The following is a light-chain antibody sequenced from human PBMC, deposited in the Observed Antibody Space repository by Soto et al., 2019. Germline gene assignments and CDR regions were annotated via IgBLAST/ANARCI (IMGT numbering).Light chain of an antibody. Sequence: EIVLTQSPATLSLSPLERATLSCMASQSVSSYLAWYQQKPGQAPRLLIYDASNRATGIPARFSGSGSGTDFTLTISSLEPEDFAVYYCQQRSNWLLTFGGGTKVDIK. CDR3: QQRSNWLLT. V-gene: IGKV3-11*01. CDR1: QSVSSY. J-gene: IGKJ4*01. CDR2: DAS.